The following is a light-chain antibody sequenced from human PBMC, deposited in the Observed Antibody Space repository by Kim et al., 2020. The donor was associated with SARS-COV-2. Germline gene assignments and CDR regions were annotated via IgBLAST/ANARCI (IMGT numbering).Light chain of an antibody. Sequence: SPGERATLPCRASQSVTSSYLAWYQQKPGQAPRLLIYGASSRATGIPDRFSGSGSGTDFTLTISSLEPEDFAVYYCLQYGSSPWTFGQGTKVDIK. CDR1: QSVTSSY. J-gene: IGKJ1*01. CDR2: GAS. CDR3: LQYGSSPWT. V-gene: IGKV3-20*01.